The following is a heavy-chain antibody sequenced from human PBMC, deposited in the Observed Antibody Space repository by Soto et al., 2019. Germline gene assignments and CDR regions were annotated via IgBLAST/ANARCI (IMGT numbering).Heavy chain of an antibody. D-gene: IGHD2-15*01. CDR1: GGTFSSYA. CDR2: IIPIFGTA. Sequence: QVQLVQSGAEVKKPGSSVKVSCKASGGTFSSYAISWVRQAPGQGLEWMGGIIPIFGTANYAQKFQGRVTITADESTSTAYMELSSLRSEDTAVYYCARGPPPVVVVAATGIRSDGMDVWGQGTTVTVSS. J-gene: IGHJ6*02. CDR3: ARGPPPVVVVAATGIRSDGMDV. V-gene: IGHV1-69*01.